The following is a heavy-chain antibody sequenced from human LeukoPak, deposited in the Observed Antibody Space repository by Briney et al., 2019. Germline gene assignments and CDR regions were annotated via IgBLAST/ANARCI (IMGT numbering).Heavy chain of an antibody. V-gene: IGHV4-59*08. CDR3: ARAPLLLDAFDI. D-gene: IGHD2/OR15-2a*01. CDR1: GGSISSYY. CDR2: IYYSGST. Sequence: SETLSLTCTVSGGSISSYYWSWIRQPPGKGLEWIGYIYYSGSTYYSPSLKSRVTISVDTSKNQFSLKLSSVTAADTAVYYCARAPLLLDAFDIWGQGTMVTVSS. J-gene: IGHJ3*02.